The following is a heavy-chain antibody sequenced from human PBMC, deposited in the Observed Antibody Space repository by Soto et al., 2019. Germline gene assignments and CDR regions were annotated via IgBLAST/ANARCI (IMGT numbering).Heavy chain of an antibody. CDR3: ASIRLLDGLRKPYFDY. CDR1: GGSISSSSYY. D-gene: IGHD2-15*01. V-gene: IGHV4-39*01. Sequence: QLQLQESGPGLVKPSETLSLTCTVSGGSISSSSYYWGWIRQPPGKGLEWIGSIYYSGSTYYNPSLKSRVTISVDTSKNQFSLKLSSVTAADTAVYYCASIRLLDGLRKPYFDYWGQGTLVTVSS. J-gene: IGHJ4*02. CDR2: IYYSGST.